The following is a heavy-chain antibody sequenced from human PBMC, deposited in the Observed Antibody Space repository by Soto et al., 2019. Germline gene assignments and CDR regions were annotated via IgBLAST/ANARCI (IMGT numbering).Heavy chain of an antibody. V-gene: IGHV3-33*01. D-gene: IGHD3-9*01. Sequence: GSLRLSCAASGFTFSSYGMHWVRQAPGKGLEWVAVIWYDGSNKYYADSVKGRFTISRDNSKNTLYLQMNSLRAEDTAVYYCARDGGPDDILTGPWFDPWGQGTLVTVSS. CDR3: ARDGGPDDILTGPWFDP. CDR2: IWYDGSNK. J-gene: IGHJ5*02. CDR1: GFTFSSYG.